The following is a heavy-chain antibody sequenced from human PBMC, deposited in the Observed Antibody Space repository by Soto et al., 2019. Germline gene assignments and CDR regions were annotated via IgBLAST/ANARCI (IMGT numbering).Heavy chain of an antibody. CDR2: IYWDDDK. Sequence: QITVKESGLTLVKPTETLTLTCTFSGFSLSSIGMGVGWIRQPPGKALEWLALIYWDDDKRYSPSLHSRLTITKDPAKIQVDLTMTNMDPVDTATYYCARLTRGVYDLDRLWEKFDYWCQGALVTVSS. CDR3: ARLTRGVYDLDRLWEKFDY. V-gene: IGHV2-5*02. CDR1: GFSLSSIGMG. D-gene: IGHD5-12*01. J-gene: IGHJ4*02.